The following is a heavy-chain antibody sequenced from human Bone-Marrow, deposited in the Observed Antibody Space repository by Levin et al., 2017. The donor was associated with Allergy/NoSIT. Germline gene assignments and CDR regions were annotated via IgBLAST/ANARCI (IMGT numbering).Heavy chain of an antibody. Sequence: GGSLRLSCAASGFTVSSNYMSWVRQAPGKGLEWVSVIYSGGSTYYADSVKGRFTISRDNSKNTLYLQMNSLRAEDTAVYYCARVAEAVAQFDYWGQGTLVTVSS. J-gene: IGHJ4*02. CDR3: ARVAEAVAQFDY. V-gene: IGHV3-66*01. D-gene: IGHD6-19*01. CDR2: IYSGGST. CDR1: GFTVSSNY.